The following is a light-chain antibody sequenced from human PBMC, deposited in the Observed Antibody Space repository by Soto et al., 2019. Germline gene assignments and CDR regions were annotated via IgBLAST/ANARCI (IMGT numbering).Light chain of an antibody. Sequence: EIVMTQSPATLSVSPGERATLSCRASQSVSSNLAWYQQKPGQAPRRLIYCTSTRATGVPARFSGSGSGTEFTLPISSLQSEDFAVYYCQQYNNWPWTFGQGTKVEIK. CDR3: QQYNNWPWT. CDR2: CTS. J-gene: IGKJ1*01. V-gene: IGKV3-15*01. CDR1: QSVSSN.